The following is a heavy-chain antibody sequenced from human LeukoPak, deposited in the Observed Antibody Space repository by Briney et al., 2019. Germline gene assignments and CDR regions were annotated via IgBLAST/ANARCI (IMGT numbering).Heavy chain of an antibody. CDR2: IYSNGST. V-gene: IGHV4-4*07. CDR1: GGSISSYY. CDR3: ARVSVSGTYDY. D-gene: IGHD5/OR15-5a*01. J-gene: IGHJ4*02. Sequence: SETLSLTCTVSGGSISSYYWSWIRQPAGKGLEWIGRIYSNGSTNYNPSLKNRVTMSVDTSKNQFSLKLSSVTAADTAVYYCARVSVSGTYDYWGQGTLVTVSS.